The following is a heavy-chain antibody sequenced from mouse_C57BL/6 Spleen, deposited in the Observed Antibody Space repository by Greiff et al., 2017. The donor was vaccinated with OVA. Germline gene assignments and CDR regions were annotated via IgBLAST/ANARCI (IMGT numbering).Heavy chain of an antibody. D-gene: IGHD1-1*01. Sequence: VKLVESGAELVRPGASVTLSCKASGYTFTDYEMHWVKQTPVHGLEWIGAIDPETGGTAYNQKFKGKAILTADKSSSTAYMELRSLTSEDSAVYYCTRATTVVEGGGFDYWGQGTTLTVSS. CDR3: TRATTVVEGGGFDY. V-gene: IGHV1-15*01. J-gene: IGHJ2*01. CDR1: GYTFTDYE. CDR2: IDPETGGT.